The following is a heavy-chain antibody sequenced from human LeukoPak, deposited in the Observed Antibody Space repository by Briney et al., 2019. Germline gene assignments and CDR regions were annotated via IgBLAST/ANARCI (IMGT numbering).Heavy chain of an antibody. D-gene: IGHD2-15*01. CDR3: ARNTFCSSSSCQTALDY. V-gene: IGHV3-21*01. J-gene: IGHJ4*02. CDR1: GFTFSSYS. Sequence: GGSLRLSCAASGFTFSSYSINWVRQAPGKGLEWVSSISSTSTYMYYADSVKGRFTISRDNVKNSLFLQMNSLRAEDTAVYYCARNTFCSSSSCQTALDYWGQGTLVTVSS. CDR2: ISSTSTYM.